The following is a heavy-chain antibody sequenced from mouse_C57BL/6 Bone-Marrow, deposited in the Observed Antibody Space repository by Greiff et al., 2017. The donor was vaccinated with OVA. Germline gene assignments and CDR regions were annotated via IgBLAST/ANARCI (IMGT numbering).Heavy chain of an antibody. D-gene: IGHD1-1*01. CDR2: INPNNGGT. V-gene: IGHV1-26*01. CDR1: GYTFTDYY. J-gene: IGHJ2*01. CDR3: ARRITTVVATPDY. Sequence: VQLQQSGPELVKPGASVKISCKASGYTFTDYYMNWVKQSHGKSLEWIGDINPNNGGTSYNQKFKGKATLTVDKSSSTAYMELRSLTSEDSAVYYCARRITTVVATPDYWGQGTTLTVSS.